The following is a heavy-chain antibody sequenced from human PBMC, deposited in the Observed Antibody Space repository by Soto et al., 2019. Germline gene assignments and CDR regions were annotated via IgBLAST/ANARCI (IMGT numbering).Heavy chain of an antibody. CDR2: IIPILNSP. Sequence: SVKVSCKASGGTFGSYAITWVRRAPGQGLEWLGGIIPILNSPAYAQKFKARVVITADEITNTAYMELNSLRFDDTAVYYCAREAPYCTSATSPKFYDMDVWGQGTTVTVSS. D-gene: IGHD2-2*01. CDR3: AREAPYCTSATSPKFYDMDV. CDR1: GGTFGSYA. V-gene: IGHV1-69*13. J-gene: IGHJ6*02.